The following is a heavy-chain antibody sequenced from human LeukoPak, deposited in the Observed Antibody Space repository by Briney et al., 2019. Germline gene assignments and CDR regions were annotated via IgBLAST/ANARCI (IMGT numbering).Heavy chain of an antibody. CDR2: ISSSSSYI. CDR1: GFTFSSYS. Sequence: GGSLRLSCAASGFTFSSYSMNRVRQAPGKGLEWVSSISSSSSYIYYADSVKGRFTISRDNAKDSLYLQMNSLRAEDTAVYYCARGQSMGSMITFGGVIAFWGQGILVTVSS. CDR3: ARGQSMGSMITFGGVIAF. J-gene: IGHJ4*02. V-gene: IGHV3-21*01. D-gene: IGHD3-16*02.